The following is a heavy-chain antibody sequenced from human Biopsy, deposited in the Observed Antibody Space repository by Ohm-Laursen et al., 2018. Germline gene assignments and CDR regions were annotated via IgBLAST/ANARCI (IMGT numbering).Heavy chain of an antibody. CDR1: GDSVTKYY. Sequence: TLSLTCAVSGDSVTKYYWSWIRQPPGKGLEWIGHIYYSVMTNYNPSLQSRVSISVDTSRNQVSLTLSSVTAADTAVYYCTRDSGILNYGNFKYYHYYGMDVWGQGTKATVSS. D-gene: IGHD4-11*01. CDR3: TRDSGILNYGNFKYYHYYGMDV. J-gene: IGHJ6*02. CDR2: IYYSVMT. V-gene: IGHV4-59*02.